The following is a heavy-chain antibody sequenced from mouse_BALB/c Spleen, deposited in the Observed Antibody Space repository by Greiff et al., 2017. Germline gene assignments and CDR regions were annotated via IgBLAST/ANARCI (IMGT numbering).Heavy chain of an antibody. Sequence: EVQLKESGAELVKPGASVKLSCTASGFNIKDTYMHWVKQRPEQGLEWIGRIDPANGNTKYDPKFQGKATITADTSSNTAYLQLSSLTSEDTAVYYCAPYGNSWFAYWGQGTLVTVSA. V-gene: IGHV14-3*02. J-gene: IGHJ3*01. CDR1: GFNIKDTY. D-gene: IGHD2-1*01. CDR2: IDPANGNT. CDR3: APYGNSWFAY.